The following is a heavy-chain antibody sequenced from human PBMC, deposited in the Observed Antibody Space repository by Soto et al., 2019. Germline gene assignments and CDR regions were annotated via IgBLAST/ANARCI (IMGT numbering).Heavy chain of an antibody. D-gene: IGHD2-15*01. V-gene: IGHV4-30-4*01. CDR3: ASTLGYCSGGSCYSYGMDV. CDR2: IYYSGST. Sequence: SETLSLTCTASGGSISSGDYYWSWIRQPPGKGLEWIGYIYYSGSTYYNPSLKSRVTISVDTSKNQFSLKLSSVTAADTAVYYCASTLGYCSGGSCYSYGMDVWGQGTTVTVSS. CDR1: GGSISSGDYY. J-gene: IGHJ6*02.